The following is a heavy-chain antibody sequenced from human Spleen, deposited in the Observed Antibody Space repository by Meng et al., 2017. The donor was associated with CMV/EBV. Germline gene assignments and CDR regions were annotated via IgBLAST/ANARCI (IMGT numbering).Heavy chain of an antibody. Sequence: QVQLVQPGAEVKKPGASVKVSCKASGYIFTSYAIQWVRQAPGQRLEWMGWINAGNGNTKYSQNFQGKVTITRDTSASTAYMELSSLRSEDTAVYYCARDDLGELLGFDYWGQGTLVTVSS. J-gene: IGHJ4*02. CDR3: ARDDLGELLGFDY. V-gene: IGHV1-3*01. CDR2: INAGNGNT. D-gene: IGHD3-10*01. CDR1: GYIFTSYA.